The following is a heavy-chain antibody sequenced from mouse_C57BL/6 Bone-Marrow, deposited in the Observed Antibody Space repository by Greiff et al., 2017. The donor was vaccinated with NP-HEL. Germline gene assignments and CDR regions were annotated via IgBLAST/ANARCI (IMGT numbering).Heavy chain of an antibody. CDR1: GYTFTNYW. Sequence: VQLVESGAELVRPGTSVKMSCKASGYTFTNYWIGWAKQRPGHGLEWIGDIYPGGGYTNYNEKFKGKATLTADKSSSTAYMQFSSLTSEDSAIYYCARGILRYYYWYFDVWGTGTTVTVSS. D-gene: IGHD1-1*01. V-gene: IGHV1-63*01. J-gene: IGHJ1*03. CDR2: IYPGGGYT. CDR3: ARGILRYYYWYFDV.